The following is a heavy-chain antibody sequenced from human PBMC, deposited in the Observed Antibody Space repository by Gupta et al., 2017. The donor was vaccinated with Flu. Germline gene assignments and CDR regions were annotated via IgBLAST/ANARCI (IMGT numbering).Heavy chain of an antibody. CDR3: ARGVAVAGILAARYFDL. J-gene: IGHJ2*01. CDR2: INPSGGST. Sequence: YMHWVRQAPGQGLEGMGIINPSGGSTSYAQKFQGRVTRTRDTSTSTVYMELSSLRSDDTAEYYCARGVAVAGILAARYFDLWCRGTLVTVS. V-gene: IGHV1-46*03. CDR1: Y. D-gene: IGHD6-19*01.